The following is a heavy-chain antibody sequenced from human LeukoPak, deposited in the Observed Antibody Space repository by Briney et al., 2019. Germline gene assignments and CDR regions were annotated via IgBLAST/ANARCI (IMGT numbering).Heavy chain of an antibody. V-gene: IGHV4-59*01. D-gene: IGHD3-10*01. Sequence: SETLSLTCSVSGGSISSYYWSWIRQPPGKGLEWIGYIYDSGSTNYNPSLKSRVTISVDTSKNQFSLKLSSVTAADTAVYYCARNFGLWFGELLSSDALDIWGQGTMVTVSS. CDR1: GGSISSYY. CDR3: ARNFGLWFGELLSSDALDI. CDR2: IYDSGST. J-gene: IGHJ3*02.